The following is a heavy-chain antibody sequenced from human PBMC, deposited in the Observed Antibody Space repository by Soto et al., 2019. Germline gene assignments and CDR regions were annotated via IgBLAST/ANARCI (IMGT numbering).Heavy chain of an antibody. CDR1: GGSINNHY. J-gene: IGHJ4*02. CDR3: ARATGRVTTLDY. V-gene: IGHV4-59*08. Sequence: PSETLSLTCTVSGGSINNHYWSWIRQPPGKGLEWLGYVYYNGITNYNPSLKSRVTISVDTSKNQFSLKLSSVTAADTAVYYCARATGRVTTLDYWGQGTLVTVSS. D-gene: IGHD4-4*01. CDR2: VYYNGIT.